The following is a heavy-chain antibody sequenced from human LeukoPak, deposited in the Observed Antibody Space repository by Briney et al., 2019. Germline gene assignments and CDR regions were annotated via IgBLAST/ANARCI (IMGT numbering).Heavy chain of an antibody. CDR2: INPSGGST. CDR1: GYTFTSYY. CDR3: AREGVVVQNAFDI. V-gene: IGHV1-46*01. J-gene: IGHJ3*02. Sequence: ASVKVSCKASGYTFTSYYMHWVRQAPGQGLEWMGIINPSGGSTTYTQEFQGRVTMTRDTSTSTVYMELSSLRSEDTAVYYCAREGVVVQNAFDIWGQGTMVTVSS. D-gene: IGHD2-15*01.